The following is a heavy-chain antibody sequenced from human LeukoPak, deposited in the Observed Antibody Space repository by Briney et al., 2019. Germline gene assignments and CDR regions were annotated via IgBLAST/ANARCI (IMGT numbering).Heavy chain of an antibody. CDR3: ARVGSAAATADY. CDR2: INPRGGST. V-gene: IGHV1-46*01. D-gene: IGHD6-25*01. J-gene: IGHJ4*02. CDR1: GFTFTTYY. Sequence: GASVKVSCKASGFTFTTYYTHWMRQAPGQGPEWMGIINPRGGSTDYSQKFQGRITMTSDTSTSTVYMELSSLRSDDTAVYFCARVGSAAATADYWGQGTLVTVSS.